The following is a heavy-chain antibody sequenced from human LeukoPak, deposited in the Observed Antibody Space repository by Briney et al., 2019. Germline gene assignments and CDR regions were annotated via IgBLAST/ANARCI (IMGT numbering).Heavy chain of an antibody. D-gene: IGHD6-13*01. CDR1: GYTFTSYG. CDR2: ISAYNGNT. Sequence: GASVKVSCKASGYTFTSYGISWVRQAPGQGLEWMRWISAYNGNTNYAQKLQGRVTMTTDTSTSTAYMELRSLRSDDTAVYYCARDSIAAALQNWFDPWGQGTLVTVSS. CDR3: ARDSIAAALQNWFDP. J-gene: IGHJ5*02. V-gene: IGHV1-18*04.